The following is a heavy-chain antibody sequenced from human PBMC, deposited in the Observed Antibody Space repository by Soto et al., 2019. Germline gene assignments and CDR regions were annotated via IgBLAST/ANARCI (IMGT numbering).Heavy chain of an antibody. V-gene: IGHV1-2*02. CDR1: GYTFTGYY. CDR2: INPNSGGT. D-gene: IGHD3-10*01. J-gene: IGHJ6*03. Sequence: QVQLVQSGAEVKKPGASVKVSCKASGYTFTGYYMHWVRQAPGQGLEWMGWINPNSGGTNYAQKFQGRVTMTRDTSIRTAYLELSRLGSYGTAGDYCGRGRGVLFGEGTLNMDVWGKGTTVTVS. CDR3: GRGRGVLFGEGTLNMDV.